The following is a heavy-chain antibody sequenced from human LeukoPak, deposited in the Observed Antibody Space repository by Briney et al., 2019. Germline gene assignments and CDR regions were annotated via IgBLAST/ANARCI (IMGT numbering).Heavy chain of an antibody. CDR3: ARLRYVTYYYDSSGYFDY. CDR1: GGSFSGYY. V-gene: IGHV4-34*01. CDR2: INHSGST. Sequence: SETRSLTCAVYGGSFSGYYWSWIRQPPGKGLEWIGEINHSGSTNYNPSLKSRVTISVDTSKNQFSLKLSSVTAADTAVYYCARLRYVTYYYDSSGYFDYWGQGTLVTVSS. D-gene: IGHD3-22*01. J-gene: IGHJ4*02.